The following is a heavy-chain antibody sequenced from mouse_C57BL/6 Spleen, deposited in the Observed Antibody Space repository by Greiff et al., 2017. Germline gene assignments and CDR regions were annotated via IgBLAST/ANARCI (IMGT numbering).Heavy chain of an antibody. CDR3: ARGQLRLY. J-gene: IGHJ2*01. CDR2: IDPANGNT. D-gene: IGHD3-2*02. Sequence: VQLQQSVAELVRPGASVKLSCTASGFTIKNTYMHWVKQRPEQGLEWIGRIDPANGNTNYAPKFQGKATITADTSSNTAYLQLSSLTSEDTATYYGARGQLRLYWGQGTTLTVSS. CDR1: GFTIKNTY. V-gene: IGHV14-3*01.